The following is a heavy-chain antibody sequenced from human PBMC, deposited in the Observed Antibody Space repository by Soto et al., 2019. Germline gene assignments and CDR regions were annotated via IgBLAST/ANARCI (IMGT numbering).Heavy chain of an antibody. J-gene: IGHJ6*02. CDR3: ARGQGGLRVNWKWYFYGLDV. D-gene: IGHD1-1*01. V-gene: IGHV1-69*06. Sequence: QGQLVQSGSEVKKPGSSVKVSCKAFGGTFSRDAFSWVRQAPGQGLEWMGGIIPMYGTPIYAQKFQGRVTITADRSTNTAFVELSSLRSEDTAVYYCARGQGGLRVNWKWYFYGLDVWGRGTTVTVS. CDR1: GGTFSRDA. CDR2: IIPMYGTP.